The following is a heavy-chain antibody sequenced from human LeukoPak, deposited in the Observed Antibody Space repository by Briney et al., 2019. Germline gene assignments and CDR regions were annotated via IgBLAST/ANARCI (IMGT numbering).Heavy chain of an antibody. Sequence: GGSLRLSCAASGINFRSSGMHWVRQAPGKGLEWVTFIQNDGTDKSYAASVQGRFTISRDNSKNTVYLHMNSLRADDTALYYCAREGGRAALGRFDYWGQGTLVTVSS. J-gene: IGHJ4*02. D-gene: IGHD6-13*01. CDR3: AREGGRAALGRFDY. CDR1: GINFRSSG. CDR2: IQNDGTDK. V-gene: IGHV3-30*02.